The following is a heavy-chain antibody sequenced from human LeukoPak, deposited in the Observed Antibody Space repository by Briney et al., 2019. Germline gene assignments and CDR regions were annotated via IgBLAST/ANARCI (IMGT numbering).Heavy chain of an antibody. D-gene: IGHD3-22*01. CDR2: IYSGGST. J-gene: IGHJ4*02. V-gene: IGHV3-53*01. CDR1: GFTVSSNY. CDR3: ARERNDSSGFDY. Sequence: GGSLRLSCAASGFTVSSNYMSWVRQAPGKGLEWVSVIYSGGSTYYADSVKGRFTISRDNSKNTLYLQMNSLRAEDTAVYYCARERNDSSGFDYWGQGTLATVSS.